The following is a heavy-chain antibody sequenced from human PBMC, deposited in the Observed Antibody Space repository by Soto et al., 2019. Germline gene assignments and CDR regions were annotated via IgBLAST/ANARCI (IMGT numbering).Heavy chain of an antibody. V-gene: IGHV3-33*01. CDR3: ARDQPSDDFWSGPYYGMDV. D-gene: IGHD3-3*01. CDR1: GFTFSSYG. CDR2: IWYDGSNK. Sequence: QVQLVESGGGVVQPGRSLRLSCAAYGFTFSSYGMHWVRQAPGKGLEWVAVIWYDGSNKYYADSVKGRFTISRDNSKNTLYLQMNSLRAEDTAVYYCARDQPSDDFWSGPYYGMDVWGQGTTVTVSS. J-gene: IGHJ6*02.